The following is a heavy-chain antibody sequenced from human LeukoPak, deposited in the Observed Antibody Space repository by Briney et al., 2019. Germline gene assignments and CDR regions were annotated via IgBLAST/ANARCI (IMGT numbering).Heavy chain of an antibody. D-gene: IGHD1-26*01. CDR1: GYTYTSYD. J-gene: IGHJ3*02. Sequence: GASVKVSCKASGYTYTSYDINWVRQATGQGLEWMGRMNPNSGNTGYAQKFQGRVTMTRNTSISTAYMELSSLRSEDTAVYYCARGYSGSYWDAFDIWGQGTMVTVSS. CDR2: MNPNSGNT. V-gene: IGHV1-8*01. CDR3: ARGYSGSYWDAFDI.